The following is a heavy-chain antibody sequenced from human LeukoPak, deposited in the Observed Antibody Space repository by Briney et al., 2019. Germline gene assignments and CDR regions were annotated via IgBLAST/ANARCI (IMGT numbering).Heavy chain of an antibody. V-gene: IGHV1-3*01. CDR2: INVGNGNT. Sequence: ASVKVSCKASGYTFTSYGLHWVRQAPGQRLEWMGWINVGNGNTKYSQKFQGRVTITRDTSASTAYMELSSLRSEDTAVYYCARFLGGDYGMDVWGKGTTVTVSS. CDR1: GYTFTSYG. D-gene: IGHD3-3*01. J-gene: IGHJ6*04. CDR3: ARFLGGDYGMDV.